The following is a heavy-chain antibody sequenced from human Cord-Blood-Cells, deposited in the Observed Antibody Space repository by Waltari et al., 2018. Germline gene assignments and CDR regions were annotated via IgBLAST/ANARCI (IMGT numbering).Heavy chain of an antibody. CDR2: INAGNDNT. J-gene: IGHJ4*02. Sequence: QVQLVQSGAEVKKPGASVKVSCKASGYTFTSYAMHWVRQAPGQRLEWMGWINAGNDNTKYSQKFQGRVTITRDTSSSTAYMELSRLRSEDTAVYYCARALLGIAAAGTFDYWGQGTLVTVSS. V-gene: IGHV1-3*01. CDR3: ARALLGIAAAGTFDY. CDR1: GYTFTSYA. D-gene: IGHD6-13*01.